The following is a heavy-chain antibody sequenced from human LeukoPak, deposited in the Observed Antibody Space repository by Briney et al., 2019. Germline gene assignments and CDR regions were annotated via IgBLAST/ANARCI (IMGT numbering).Heavy chain of an antibody. CDR2: INHSGST. Sequence: SETLSLTCAVYGGSFSGYYWSWIRQPPGKELEWMGEINHSGSTNYNPSLKSRVTISVDTSKNQFSLKLSSVTAADTAVYYCARHSPRFLEWFLDYWGQGNQVTVSS. CDR1: GGSFSGYY. CDR3: ARHSPRFLEWFLDY. D-gene: IGHD3-3*01. V-gene: IGHV4-34*01. J-gene: IGHJ4*02.